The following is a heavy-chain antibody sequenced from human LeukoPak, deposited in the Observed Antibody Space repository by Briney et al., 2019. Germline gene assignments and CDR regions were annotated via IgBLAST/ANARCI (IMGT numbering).Heavy chain of an antibody. V-gene: IGHV1-2*02. CDR1: GYTFTGYY. J-gene: IGHJ5*02. CDR3: ARGSGGYDPLSWFDP. CDR2: INPNSGGT. D-gene: IGHD5-12*01. Sequence: ASVKVSCKASGYTFTGYYMHWVRQAPGQGLEWMGWINPNSGGTNYAQKFQGRVTMTRDTSISTAYMELSRLRSDDTAVYHCARGSGGYDPLSWFDPWGQGTLVTVSS.